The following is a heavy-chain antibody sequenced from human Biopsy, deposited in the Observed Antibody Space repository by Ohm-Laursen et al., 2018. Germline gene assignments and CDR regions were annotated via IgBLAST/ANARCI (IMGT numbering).Heavy chain of an antibody. J-gene: IGHJ2*01. Sequence: SETLSLTCTVFGVSISSYYWSWIRQPPGKGLEWIGYVYYTGSTDYNPSLQSRVTISVDTSKNHFSLRLRSVTPADTAIYCARDRGYYSDRTVPGYFDLWGRGTLVTVSS. CDR3: ARDRGYYSDRTVPGYFDL. D-gene: IGHD3-22*01. CDR2: VYYTGST. V-gene: IGHV4-59*13. CDR1: GVSISSYY.